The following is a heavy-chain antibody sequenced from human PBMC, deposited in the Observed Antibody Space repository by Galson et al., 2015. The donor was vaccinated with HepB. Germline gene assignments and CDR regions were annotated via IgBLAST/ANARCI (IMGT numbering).Heavy chain of an antibody. CDR3: ARDLGYCSSTSCYTEGFDY. Sequence: SLRLSCAASGFTFSSYAMHWVRQAPGKGPEWVAVISYDGSNTYYADSVKGRFTFSRDDSKNTLYLQMNSLRAEDTAVYYCARDLGYCSSTSCYTEGFDYWGQGTLVTVSS. V-gene: IGHV3-30*04. CDR2: ISYDGSNT. CDR1: GFTFSSYA. D-gene: IGHD2-2*02. J-gene: IGHJ4*02.